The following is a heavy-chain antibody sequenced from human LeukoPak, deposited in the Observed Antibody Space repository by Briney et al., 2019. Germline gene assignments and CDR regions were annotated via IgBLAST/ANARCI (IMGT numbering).Heavy chain of an antibody. CDR3: ARQTTVVTPSYYYYGMDV. CDR1: DGSISSYY. Sequence: SESLSLTCTVSDGSISSYYWSWIRQPPGKGLEWIGYIYYSGSTNYNPSLKSRVTISVDTSKNQFSLKLSSVTAADTAVYYCARQTTVVTPSYYYYGMDVWGQGTTVTVSS. V-gene: IGHV4-59*08. D-gene: IGHD4-23*01. CDR2: IYYSGST. J-gene: IGHJ6*02.